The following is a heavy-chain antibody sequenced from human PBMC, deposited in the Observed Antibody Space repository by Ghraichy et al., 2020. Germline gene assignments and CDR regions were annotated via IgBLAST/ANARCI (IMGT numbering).Heavy chain of an antibody. CDR1: GFTFSDYY. CDR3: ARDRRYYYDSSGYSHY. D-gene: IGHD3-22*01. V-gene: IGHV3-11*01. J-gene: IGHJ4*02. CDR2: ISSSGSTI. Sequence: GGSLRLSCAASGFTFSDYYMSWIRQAPGKGLEWVSYISSSGSTIYYADSVKGRFTISRDNAKNSLYLQMNSLRAEDTAVYYCARDRRYYYDSSGYSHYWGQGTLVTVSS.